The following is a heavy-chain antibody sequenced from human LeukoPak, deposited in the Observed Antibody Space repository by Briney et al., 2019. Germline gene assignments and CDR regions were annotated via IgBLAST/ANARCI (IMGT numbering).Heavy chain of an antibody. CDR2: IIPIFGTA. D-gene: IGHD3-10*01. CDR3: ARDGLGHYYGSGSYYNYYYYYYYMDV. J-gene: IGHJ6*03. CDR1: GGTFSSYA. V-gene: IGHV1-69*13. Sequence: ASVKVSCKASGGTFSSYAISRVRQAPGQGLEWMGGIIPIFGTANYAQKFQGRVTITADESTSTAYMELSSLRSEDTAVYYCARDGLGHYYGSGSYYNYYYYYYYMDVWGKGTTVTVSS.